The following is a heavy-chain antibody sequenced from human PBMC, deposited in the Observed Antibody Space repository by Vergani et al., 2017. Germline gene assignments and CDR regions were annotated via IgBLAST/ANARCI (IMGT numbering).Heavy chain of an antibody. CDR2: IYTSGRT. D-gene: IGHD6-19*01. CDR1: GGSISSGSYY. CDR3: ARAPPGYSSGYFDY. J-gene: IGHJ4*02. Sequence: QLQLQESGPGLVKPSQTLSLTCTVSGGSISSGSYYWSWIRQPAGKGLEWIGRIYTSGRTYYNPSLKSRVTISVDTSKNQFSLKLSSVTAADTAVYYCARAPPGYSSGYFDYWGQGTLVTVSS. V-gene: IGHV4-61*02.